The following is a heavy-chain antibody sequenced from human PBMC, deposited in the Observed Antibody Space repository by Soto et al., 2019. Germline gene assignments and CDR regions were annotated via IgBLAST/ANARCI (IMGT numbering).Heavy chain of an antibody. J-gene: IGHJ4*02. Sequence: PSETLSLTCTVSGGSISSYYWSWIRQPPGKGLEWIGYIYYSGSTNYNPPLKSRVTISVDTSKNQFSLKLSSVTAADTAVYYCARGRIVVVPTPPFDYWGQGTLVTVSS. CDR1: GGSISSYY. CDR2: IYYSGST. CDR3: ARGRIVVVPTPPFDY. D-gene: IGHD3-22*01. V-gene: IGHV4-59*08.